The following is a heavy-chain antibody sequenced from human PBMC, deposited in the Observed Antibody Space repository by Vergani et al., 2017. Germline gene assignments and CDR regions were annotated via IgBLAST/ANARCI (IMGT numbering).Heavy chain of an antibody. CDR2: IWYDGSNK. Sequence: QVQLVESGGGVVQPGRSLRLSCAASGFTFSSYGMHWVRQAPGKGLEWVAVIWYDGSNKYYADPVKGRFTISRDNSKNTLYLQMNSLRAEDTAVYYCARADDGRSYAFDIWGQGTMVTVSS. V-gene: IGHV3-33*01. CDR3: ARADDGRSYAFDI. CDR1: GFTFSSYG. D-gene: IGHD1-26*01. J-gene: IGHJ3*02.